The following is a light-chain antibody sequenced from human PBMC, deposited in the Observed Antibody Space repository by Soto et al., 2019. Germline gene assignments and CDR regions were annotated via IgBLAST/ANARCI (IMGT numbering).Light chain of an antibody. CDR3: QQYGTSPFT. J-gene: IGKJ3*01. Sequence: EIVLTQSPGTLSLSPGERATLSCRASQSVSSSYVAWYQQKPGQAPRLLIYGASSMATGIPDRFSGGGSGTDFTLTISRLEPEDFAVYYCQQYGTSPFTFGPGTKVDIK. CDR1: QSVSSSY. V-gene: IGKV3-20*01. CDR2: GAS.